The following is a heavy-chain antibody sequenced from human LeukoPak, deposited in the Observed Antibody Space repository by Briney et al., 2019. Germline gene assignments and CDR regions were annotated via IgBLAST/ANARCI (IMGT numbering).Heavy chain of an antibody. CDR3: AREYTDTGPPGYSSGWYYFDY. V-gene: IGHV4-30-4*01. D-gene: IGHD6-19*01. Sequence: SETLSLTCTVSGGSISSGDYYWSWIRQPPGKGLEWIGYIYYSGSTYYNPSLKSRVTISVDTSKNQFSLKLSSVTAADTAVYYCAREYTDTGPPGYSSGWYYFDYWGQGTLVTVSS. J-gene: IGHJ4*02. CDR1: GGSISSGDYY. CDR2: IYYSGST.